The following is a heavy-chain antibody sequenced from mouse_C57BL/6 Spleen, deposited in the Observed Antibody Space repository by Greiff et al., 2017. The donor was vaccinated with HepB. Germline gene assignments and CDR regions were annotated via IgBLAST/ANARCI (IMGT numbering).Heavy chain of an antibody. Sequence: QVHVKQSGAELVRPGASVTLSCKASGYTFTDYEMHWVKQTPVHGLEWIGAIDPETGGTAYNQKFKGKAILTADKSSSTAYMELRSLTSEDSAVYYCTKPLLPYFDVWGTGTTVTVSS. V-gene: IGHV1-15*01. J-gene: IGHJ1*03. CDR2: IDPETGGT. D-gene: IGHD2-10*01. CDR1: GYTFTDYE. CDR3: TKPLLPYFDV.